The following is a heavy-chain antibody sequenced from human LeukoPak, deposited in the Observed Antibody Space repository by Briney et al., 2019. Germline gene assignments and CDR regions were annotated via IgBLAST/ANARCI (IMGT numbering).Heavy chain of an antibody. CDR3: VSGGGPAFGI. CDR1: GGSISSSSYY. CDR2: IYYSGST. Sequence: SETLSLTCTVSGGSISSSSYYWGWIRQPPGKGLEWIGSIYYSGSTYYNPSLKSRVTISVDTSKNQFSLKLSSVTAADTAVYYCVSGGGPAFGIWGQGTMVTVSS. V-gene: IGHV4-39*01. D-gene: IGHD1-26*01. J-gene: IGHJ3*02.